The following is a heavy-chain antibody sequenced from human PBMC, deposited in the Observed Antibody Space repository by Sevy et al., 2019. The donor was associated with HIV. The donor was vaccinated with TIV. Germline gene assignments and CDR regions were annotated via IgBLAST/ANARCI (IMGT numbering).Heavy chain of an antibody. CDR1: GGTFSSYA. V-gene: IGHV1-69*13. J-gene: IGHJ4*02. Sequence: ASGKVSCKASGGTFSSYAISWVRQAPGQGLEWMGGIIPIFGTANYAQKFQGRVTITADESTSTAYMELSSLRSEDTAVYYCARKGAVAGTQFDYWGQGTLVTVSS. CDR2: IIPIFGTA. CDR3: ARKGAVAGTQFDY. D-gene: IGHD6-19*01.